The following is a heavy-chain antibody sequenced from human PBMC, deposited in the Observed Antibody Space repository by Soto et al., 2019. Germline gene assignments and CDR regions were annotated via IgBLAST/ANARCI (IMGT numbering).Heavy chain of an antibody. CDR3: AIEIMVGEGYYYYGMDV. D-gene: IGHD2-8*01. CDR1: GCTFTSYG. J-gene: IGHJ6*02. V-gene: IGHV1-18*01. CDR2: ISAYNGNT. Sequence: SAVKVSCKASGCTFTSYGISWVRQAPGQGLEWMGWISAYNGNTNYAQKLQGRVTMTTDTSTSTAYMELRSLRSDDTAVYYCAIEIMVGEGYYYYGMDVWGQGTTVTVSS.